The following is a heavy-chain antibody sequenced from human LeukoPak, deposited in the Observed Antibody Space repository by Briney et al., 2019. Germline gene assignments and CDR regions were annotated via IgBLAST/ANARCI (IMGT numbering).Heavy chain of an antibody. J-gene: IGHJ6*02. V-gene: IGHV3-30-3*01. CDR3: ARDPSGSGSYSSMDV. CDR1: GFTFSSYA. D-gene: IGHD3-10*01. Sequence: PGRSLRLSCAASGFTFSSYAMHWVRQAPGKGLEWVAVISYDGSKKYYADSVKGRFTISRDNSKNTLYLQMNSLRAEDTAVYYCARDPSGSGSYSSMDVWGQGTTVTVSS. CDR2: ISYDGSKK.